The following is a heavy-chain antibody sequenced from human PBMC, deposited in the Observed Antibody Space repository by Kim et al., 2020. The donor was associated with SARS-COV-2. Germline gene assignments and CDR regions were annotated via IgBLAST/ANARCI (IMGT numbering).Heavy chain of an antibody. D-gene: IGHD4-17*01. CDR2: GTA. Sequence: GTANYAQKFQGRVTITADESTSTAYMELSSLRSEDTAVYYCASVTTSPPYWGQGTLVTVSS. J-gene: IGHJ4*02. V-gene: IGHV1-69*01. CDR3: ASVTTSPPY.